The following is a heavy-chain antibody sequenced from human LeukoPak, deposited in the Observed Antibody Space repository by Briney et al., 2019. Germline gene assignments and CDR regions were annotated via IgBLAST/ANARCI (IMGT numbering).Heavy chain of an antibody. CDR3: ARAVTQYWYFDL. CDR2: IIPIFGTA. V-gene: IGHV1-69*05. J-gene: IGHJ2*01. CDR1: GGTFSSYA. D-gene: IGHD4-17*01. Sequence: SVKVSCKASGGTFSSYAVSWVRQAPGQGLEWMGGIIPIFGTANYAQKFQGRVTITTDESTSTAYMGLSSLRSEDTAVYYCARAVTQYWYFDLWGRGTLVTVSS.